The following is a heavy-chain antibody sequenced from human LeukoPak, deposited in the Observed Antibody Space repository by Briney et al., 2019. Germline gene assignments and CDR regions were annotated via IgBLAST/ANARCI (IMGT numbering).Heavy chain of an antibody. Sequence: HPGGSLRLSCAASGFTFSSYIMHWVRQAPGKGLEWVAVVSYDGGNAYYTKSVKGRFTISRDNSENTLFLQRSSLRGEDTAVYYCARDKGTIWNSQNDPFDIWGQGTMVTVSS. V-gene: IGHV3-30*10. D-gene: IGHD1-7*01. CDR3: ARDKGTIWNSQNDPFDI. CDR1: GFTFSSYI. J-gene: IGHJ3*02. CDR2: VSYDGGNA.